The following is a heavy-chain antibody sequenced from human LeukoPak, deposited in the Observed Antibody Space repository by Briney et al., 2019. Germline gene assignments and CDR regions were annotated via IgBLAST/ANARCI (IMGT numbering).Heavy chain of an antibody. J-gene: IGHJ3*02. Sequence: PGGSLRLSCAASGFTFSDYYMSWIRQAPGKGVEWVSYISSSGSTIYYADSVKGRFTISRDNAKNSLYLQMNGLRAEDTAVYYCARVGGNCSGGSCYWTNDAFDIWGQGTMVTVSS. CDR3: ARVGGNCSGGSCYWTNDAFDI. CDR2: ISSSGSTI. D-gene: IGHD2-15*01. V-gene: IGHV3-11*01. CDR1: GFTFSDYY.